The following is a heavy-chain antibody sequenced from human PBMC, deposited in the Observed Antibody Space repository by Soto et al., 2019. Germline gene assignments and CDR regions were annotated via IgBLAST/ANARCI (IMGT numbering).Heavy chain of an antibody. CDR2: ISGDGGGG. CDR3: AKGVADYYAVGSWDY. V-gene: IGHV3-9*01. CDR1: GFTFDHYA. J-gene: IGHJ4*02. Sequence: EGQLVESGGGLAQPGRSLRLSCAASGFTFDHYAMHWVRQAPGKGLEWVSGISGDGGGGVYADAVKDRFTISRDNAKKSLYLRLNITGPEDTVFFYSAKGVADYYAVGSWDYWGQANPVNVS. D-gene: IGHD3-10*01.